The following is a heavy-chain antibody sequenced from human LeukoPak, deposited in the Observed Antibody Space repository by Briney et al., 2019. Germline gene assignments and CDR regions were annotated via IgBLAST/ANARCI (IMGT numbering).Heavy chain of an antibody. Sequence: PGGTLRLSCAASGFTFSSYAMRWVRGAPGKGGEGGSDMSGSGGSTYYAESVRGRFTISRDNSKNTLYLQMNSLKAEDTAVYYCAKGGTTGLYYFDYWGQRTLVTVSS. V-gene: IGHV3-23*01. CDR2: MSGSGGST. CDR3: AKGGTTGLYYFDY. CDR1: GFTFSSYA. D-gene: IGHD1-1*01. J-gene: IGHJ4*02.